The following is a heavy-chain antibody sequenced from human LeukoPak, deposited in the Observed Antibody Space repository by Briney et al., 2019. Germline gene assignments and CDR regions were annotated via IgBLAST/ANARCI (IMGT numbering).Heavy chain of an antibody. CDR3: AKSTDYYGSGSYSQHLEY. Sequence: GGPLRLSCAASGFTLSDYATSWVRQAPGKGLEWVSVISASGAGTSYADSVKGRFIISKDNSKNTLYLQMNNLRVEDTALYYCAKSTDYYGSGSYSQHLEYWGQGTLVTVSS. CDR1: GFTLSDYA. D-gene: IGHD3-10*01. V-gene: IGHV3-23*01. CDR2: ISASGAGT. J-gene: IGHJ4*02.